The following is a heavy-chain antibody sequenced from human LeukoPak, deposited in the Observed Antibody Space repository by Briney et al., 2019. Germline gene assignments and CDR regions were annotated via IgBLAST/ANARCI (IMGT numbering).Heavy chain of an antibody. J-gene: IGHJ5*02. V-gene: IGHV1-8*01. CDR2: MNPNSGNT. CDR3: ARDSNPQGSSVMGGYNL. D-gene: IGHD5-12*01. CDR1: GYTFTSYD. Sequence: ASVKVSCTASGYTFTSYDINWVRQATGQGLEWMGWMNPNSGNTGYAQKFQGRVTMTTDTSTSTAYMELRSLRSEDTAVYYCARDSNPQGSSVMGGYNLWGQGTLVTVSS.